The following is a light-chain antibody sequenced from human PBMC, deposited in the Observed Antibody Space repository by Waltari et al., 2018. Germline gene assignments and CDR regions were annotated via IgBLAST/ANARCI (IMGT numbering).Light chain of an antibody. CDR3: QQRSNWPRT. J-gene: IGKJ1*01. V-gene: IGKV3-11*01. CDR1: PSVSSY. Sequence: EIVLTQSPATLPLSPGERAPPSCRASPSVSSYLAWYQQKPGQAPRLLIYDASNRATGIPARFSGSGSGTDFTLTISSLQPEDFAVYYCQQRSNWPRTFGQGTKVEIK. CDR2: DAS.